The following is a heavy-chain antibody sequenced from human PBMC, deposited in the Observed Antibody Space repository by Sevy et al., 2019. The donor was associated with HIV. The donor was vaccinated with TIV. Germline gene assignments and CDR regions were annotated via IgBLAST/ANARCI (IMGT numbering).Heavy chain of an antibody. CDR3: PAGYTSCRYDFEY. D-gene: IGHD6-13*01. CDR1: GYSFASYW. CDR2: INPGDSDA. Sequence: GESLKISCKGSGYSFASYWIAWVRQMPGKGLEWMGIINPGDSDARYGPSFQGQVIISADKSISTAYLQWNSLKASDTAMYYCPAGYTSCRYDFEYWGQGTLVTVSS. V-gene: IGHV5-51*01. J-gene: IGHJ4*02.